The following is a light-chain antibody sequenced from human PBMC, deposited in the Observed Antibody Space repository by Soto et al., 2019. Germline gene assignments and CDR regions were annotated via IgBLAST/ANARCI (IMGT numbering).Light chain of an antibody. CDR2: GAS. CDR1: QSVSTN. J-gene: IGKJ1*01. Sequence: DIVMTQSPATLSVSPGERATLSSRASQSVSTNLAWYQRKPGQAPRLLIHGASTRATGVPARFSGTGSGTEFALTISSLQSEDLAVYYCQQYNLWPWTFGQGTKVEIK. V-gene: IGKV3-15*01. CDR3: QQYNLWPWT.